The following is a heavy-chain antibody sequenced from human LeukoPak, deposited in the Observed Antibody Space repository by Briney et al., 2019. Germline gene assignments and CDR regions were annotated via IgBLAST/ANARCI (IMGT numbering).Heavy chain of an antibody. J-gene: IGHJ6*03. D-gene: IGHD2-15*01. Sequence: SQTLSLTCIASGGSISSDAYNCMWLRQHPGKGLEWIGYIFYGNAYYNPSFKSRATILLDRSQNQVSLRLSSVSAADTAVYYCMTDRKFRRTTCYPPNSYYLDLWGKGTTVTVSS. CDR2: IFYGNA. CDR1: GGSISSDAYN. V-gene: IGHV4-31*02. CDR3: MTDRKFRRTTCYPPNSYYLDL.